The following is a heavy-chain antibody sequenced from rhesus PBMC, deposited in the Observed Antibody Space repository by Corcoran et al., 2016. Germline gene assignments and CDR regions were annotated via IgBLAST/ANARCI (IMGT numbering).Heavy chain of an antibody. V-gene: IGHV5-20*01. CDR1: GYSFTSYC. CDR3: AKGGAGSPFDY. Sequence: EVQLVQSGAEVKRPGESLKISCKTSGYSFTSYCISWVRQKPGKGLEWMGAIDPSDSDTRYNPSFQGQVTISADKSISTAYLQWSRLKASDTATYYCAKGGAGSPFDYWGQGVLVTVSS. D-gene: IGHD1-1*01. J-gene: IGHJ4*01. CDR2: IDPSDSDT.